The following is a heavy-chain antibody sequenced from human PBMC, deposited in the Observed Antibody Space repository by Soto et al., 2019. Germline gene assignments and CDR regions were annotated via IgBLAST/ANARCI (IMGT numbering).Heavy chain of an antibody. V-gene: IGHV1-69*12. D-gene: IGHD3-22*01. CDR3: ARDAYYYDGPTGVYYLDY. J-gene: IGHJ4*02. CDR2: IIPIFGRA. Sequence: QVQLVQSGAEVKEPGSSVKVSCKASGGTFNNFAISWVRQAPGQGLEWMGGIIPIFGRANYAQKFLDRVTITADEFKTTADMELTSLRSEDTAIYYCARDAYYYDGPTGVYYLDYWGQGTLVTVSS. CDR1: GGTFNNFA.